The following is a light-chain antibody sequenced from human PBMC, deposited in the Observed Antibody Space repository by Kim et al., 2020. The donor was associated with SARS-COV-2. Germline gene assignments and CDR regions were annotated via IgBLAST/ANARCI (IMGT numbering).Light chain of an antibody. CDR1: SSDVGGYNY. J-gene: IGLJ1*01. Sequence: QSITISCPGTSSDVGGYNYVSWYQQHPGKAPKLMIYDVSKRPSGVSNRFSGSKSGNTASLTISGLQAEDEADYYCSSYTSSSTFGVFGTGTKVTVL. CDR3: SSYTSSSTFGV. CDR2: DVS. V-gene: IGLV2-14*04.